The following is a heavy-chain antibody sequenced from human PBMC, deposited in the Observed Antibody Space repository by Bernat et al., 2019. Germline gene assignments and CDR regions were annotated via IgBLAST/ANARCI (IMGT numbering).Heavy chain of an antibody. V-gene: IGHV3-74*01. CDR1: GFTFRSYW. D-gene: IGHD2-21*01. CDR2: IDSDGSDT. J-gene: IGHJ3*02. Sequence: EVQLVESGGNLVQPGGSLRLSCAASGFTFRSYWIHWVRQAPGKGLVWVSRIDSDGSDTIYADSVRGRLTISRDNAKNTLYLQMNSLRADDTAVYYCARGGFHHGFDIWGQGTMVTVSS. CDR3: ARGGFHHGFDI.